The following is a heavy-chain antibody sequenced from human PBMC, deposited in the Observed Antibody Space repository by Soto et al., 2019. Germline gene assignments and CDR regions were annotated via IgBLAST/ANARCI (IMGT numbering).Heavy chain of an antibody. CDR1: GFPFTTYG. CDR3: VGGQYYFDY. Sequence: ESGGGVVQPGRSLRLSCAASGFPFTTYGMHWVREGPGKGLEWVAVISYDGSNKYYADSVKGRFTISRDHSKNTLYLQMNSLRPEDTALYYCVGGQYYFDYRGQGTLVTVSS. CDR2: ISYDGSNK. J-gene: IGHJ4*02. D-gene: IGHD3-10*01. V-gene: IGHV3-30*03.